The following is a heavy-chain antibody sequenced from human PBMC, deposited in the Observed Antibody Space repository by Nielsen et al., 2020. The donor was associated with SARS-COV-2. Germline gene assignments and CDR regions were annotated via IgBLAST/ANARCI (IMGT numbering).Heavy chain of an antibody. D-gene: IGHD5-18*01. V-gene: IGHV1-24*01. CDR1: GYALSKLS. J-gene: IGHJ5*02. CDR3: ATGPGKQLWLGLDL. CDR2: FDPEVGER. Sequence: ASVKVSCKVSGYALSKLSMNWVRQAPRQGLEWMGGFDPEVGERIYGQKFQGRVTMTDDTSTDTTYMELSSLRSEDTAVYYCATGPGKQLWLGLDLWGQGTLVTVST.